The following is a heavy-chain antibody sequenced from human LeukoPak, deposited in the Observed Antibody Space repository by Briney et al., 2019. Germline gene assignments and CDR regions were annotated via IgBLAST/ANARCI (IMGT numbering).Heavy chain of an antibody. Sequence: PGGSLRLSCAASGFTFSDYYMSWIRQAPGKGLEWVSYISSRTSDTNYIDSVKGRFTISRDNAKNSLYLQMNSLRAEDTAVYYCTRVGSSGSVDYWGQGTLVTVSS. CDR2: ISSRTSDT. V-gene: IGHV3-11*06. J-gene: IGHJ4*02. D-gene: IGHD1-1*01. CDR1: GFTFSDYY. CDR3: TRVGSSGSVDY.